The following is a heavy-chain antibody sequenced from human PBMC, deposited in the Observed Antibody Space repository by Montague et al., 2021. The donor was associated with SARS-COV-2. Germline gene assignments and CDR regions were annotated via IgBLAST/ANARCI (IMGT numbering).Heavy chain of an antibody. CDR2: IYYSGST. V-gene: IGHV4-39*01. CDR3: ARHERQWLRLYPYYFDY. J-gene: IGHJ4*02. Sequence: SDTLSLTCTVSGGSISSSSYYWGWIRQPPGKGLEWIGSIYYSGSTYYNPSLKSRVTISVDTSKNRFSLKLSSVTAADTAVYHCARHERQWLRLYPYYFDYWGQGTLVTVSS. D-gene: IGHD5-12*01. CDR1: GGSISSSSYY.